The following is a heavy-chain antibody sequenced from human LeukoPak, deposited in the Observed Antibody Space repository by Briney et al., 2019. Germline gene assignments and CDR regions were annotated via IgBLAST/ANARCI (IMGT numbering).Heavy chain of an antibody. V-gene: IGHV4-34*01. CDR3: ARVQVVTAIWGFDY. CDR2: INHSGST. D-gene: IGHD2-21*02. Sequence: SETLSLTCAVYGGSFSGYYWSWIRQPPGKGLEWIGEINHSGSTNYNPSLKSRVTISVDTSKNQFSLKLSSVTAADTAVYYCARVQVVTAIWGFDYWGQGTLVTVSS. J-gene: IGHJ4*02. CDR1: GGSFSGYY.